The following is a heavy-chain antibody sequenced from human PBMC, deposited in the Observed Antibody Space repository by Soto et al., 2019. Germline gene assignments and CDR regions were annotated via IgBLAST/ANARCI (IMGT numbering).Heavy chain of an antibody. D-gene: IGHD3-10*01. CDR2: IIPIFGTS. V-gene: IGHV1-69*01. Sequence: QVQLVQSGAEVKKPGSSVKVSCTASGGTFSDSAISWLRQAPGQGFEWMGGIIPIFGTSNYAQKFQGRVTIAADESTNTAYMEMSSLRSDDTAVYYCARERGSGSYSRVGYYYYGVDVWGQGTTVTVSS. J-gene: IGHJ6*02. CDR3: ARERGSGSYSRVGYYYYGVDV. CDR1: GGTFSDSA.